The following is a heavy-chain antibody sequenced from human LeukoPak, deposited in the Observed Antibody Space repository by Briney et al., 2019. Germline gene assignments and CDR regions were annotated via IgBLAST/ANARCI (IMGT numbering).Heavy chain of an antibody. CDR1: GDSINNYY. J-gene: IGHJ4*02. D-gene: IGHD6-13*01. V-gene: IGHV4-59*01. Sequence: SETLSLTCTVSGDSINNYYWSWIRQPPGKGLEWIAYIYYSGSTNYSPSLKSRVTISVDTSKNQFSLKLGSVTAADTAVYYCARHGPPYSSSPWGYFDYWGQGTLVTVSS. CDR2: IYYSGST. CDR3: ARHGPPYSSSPWGYFDY.